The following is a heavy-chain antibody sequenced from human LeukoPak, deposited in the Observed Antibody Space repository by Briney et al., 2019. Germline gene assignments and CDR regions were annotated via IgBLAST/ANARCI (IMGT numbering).Heavy chain of an antibody. J-gene: IGHJ4*02. Sequence: GGSLRLSCAASGFTFNSYWMSWVRRAPGKGLEWVAKISQDGSEKNYVDSVKGRFAISRDNAKNPLDLQMNSLRVEDTAVYYCARGGWGPDYWGQGTLVIVSS. CDR2: ISQDGSEK. D-gene: IGHD6-19*01. CDR3: ARGGWGPDY. V-gene: IGHV3-7*05. CDR1: GFTFNSYW.